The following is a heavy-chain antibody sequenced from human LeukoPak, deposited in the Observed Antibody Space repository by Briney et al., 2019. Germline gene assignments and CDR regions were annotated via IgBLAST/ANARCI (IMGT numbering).Heavy chain of an antibody. CDR2: IYYSGST. V-gene: IGHV4-59*01. CDR1: GGSISSYY. CDR3: ARARITIFGVAKKIAQRFDP. D-gene: IGHD3-3*01. Sequence: SETLSLTCTVSGGSISSYYRSWIRQPPGKGLEWIGYIYYSGSTNYNPTLKSRVTISVDTSKNQFSLKLSSVTAADTAVYYCARARITIFGVAKKIAQRFDPWGQGTLVTVSS. J-gene: IGHJ5*02.